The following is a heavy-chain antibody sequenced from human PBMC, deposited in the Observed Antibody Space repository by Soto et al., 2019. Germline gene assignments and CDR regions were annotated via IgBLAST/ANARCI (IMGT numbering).Heavy chain of an antibody. V-gene: IGHV1-69*13. CDR3: ARDEAILKATDV. J-gene: IGHJ6*02. D-gene: IGHD1-26*01. Sequence: GASVKVSCKASGGTFSSYAISWVRQAPGQGLEWMGGIIPIFGTANYAQKFQGRVTITADESTSTAYMELSSLRSEDTAVYYCARDEAILKATDVWGQGTTVTVSS. CDR1: GGTFSSYA. CDR2: IIPIFGTA.